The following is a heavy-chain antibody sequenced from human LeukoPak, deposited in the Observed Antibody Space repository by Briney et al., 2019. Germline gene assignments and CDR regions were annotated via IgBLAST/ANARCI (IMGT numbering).Heavy chain of an antibody. CDR2: INHSGGT. J-gene: IGHJ4*02. CDR3: ARGGYSYLGYYFDY. CDR1: GGSFSGYY. D-gene: IGHD5-18*01. Sequence: PSETLSLTCAVYGGSFSGYYWSWIRQPPGKGLEWIGEINHSGGTNYNPSLKSRVTISVDTSKNQFSLKLSSVTAADTAVYYCARGGYSYLGYYFDYWGQGTLVTVSS. V-gene: IGHV4-34*01.